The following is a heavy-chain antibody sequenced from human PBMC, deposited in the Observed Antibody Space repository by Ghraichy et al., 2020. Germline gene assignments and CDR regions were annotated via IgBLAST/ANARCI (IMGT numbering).Heavy chain of an antibody. CDR2: INSDGSST. CDR1: GFTFSSYW. Sequence: GESLNISCAASGFTFSSYWMHWVRQAPGKGLVWVSRINSDGSSTSYADSVKGRFTISRDNAKNTLYLQMNSLRAEDTAVYYCARGWPLTPFDYWGQGTLVTVSS. CDR3: ARGWPLTPFDY. D-gene: IGHD2-15*01. J-gene: IGHJ4*02. V-gene: IGHV3-74*01.